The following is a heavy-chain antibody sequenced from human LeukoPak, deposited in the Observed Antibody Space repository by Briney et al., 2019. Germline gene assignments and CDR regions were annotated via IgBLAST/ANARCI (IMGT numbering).Heavy chain of an antibody. J-gene: IGHJ4*02. CDR3: ASLRGMTAIFDY. CDR1: GFTFSSYS. CDR2: ISSSSSTI. Sequence: GGSLRLSCAASGFTFSSYSMNWVGHAPGKGLEWVSYISSSSSTIYYADSVKGRFTMSRDNAKNSLYLQMNSLRAEDTAVYYCASLRGMTAIFDYWGQGTLVTVSS. D-gene: IGHD1-14*01. V-gene: IGHV3-48*01.